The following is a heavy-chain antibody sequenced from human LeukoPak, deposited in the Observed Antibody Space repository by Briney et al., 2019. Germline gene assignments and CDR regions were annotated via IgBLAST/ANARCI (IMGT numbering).Heavy chain of an antibody. D-gene: IGHD2-2*01. CDR1: GYTFTSYG. J-gene: IGHJ6*03. CDR2: ITTYNGNT. CDR3: ARGIVPAARDYYYYYMDV. Sequence: GASVTVSCKASGYTFTSYGLSWVRQAPGQGLEWMGRITTYNGNTKYAQNFQGRVTVTTDTSTSTAYMELRSLRSDDTAVYYCARGIVPAARDYYYYYMDVWGKGTTVTVSS. V-gene: IGHV1-18*01.